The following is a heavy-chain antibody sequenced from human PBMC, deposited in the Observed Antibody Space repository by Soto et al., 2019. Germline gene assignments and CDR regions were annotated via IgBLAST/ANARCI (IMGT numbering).Heavy chain of an antibody. CDR2: VTGGGHTT. J-gene: IGHJ6*02. Sequence: GGSLRLSCAASGFTFSGYALTWVRQAPGKGLEWVSTVTGGGHTTYNADSVNGRFTISRDNSKNTLHLQMNNLRAEDTAIYYCASSSGDLDVYGMDIWGPGTTVTVSS. CDR3: ASSSGDLDVYGMDI. D-gene: IGHD3-10*01. V-gene: IGHV3-23*01. CDR1: GFTFSGYA.